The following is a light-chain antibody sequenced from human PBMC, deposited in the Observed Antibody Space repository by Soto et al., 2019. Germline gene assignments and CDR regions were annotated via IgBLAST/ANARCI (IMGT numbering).Light chain of an antibody. CDR1: SSDVGGYNY. Sequence: QSVLTQPPSASGSPGQSVAISCTGTSSDVGGYNYVSWYQQHPGKAPKLMVYEVGNRPSGVSNRFSGSKSGNTASLTISGLQAEDEADYYCTSFTSSSTVVFGGGTKLTVL. CDR2: EVG. V-gene: IGLV2-14*01. J-gene: IGLJ3*02. CDR3: TSFTSSSTVV.